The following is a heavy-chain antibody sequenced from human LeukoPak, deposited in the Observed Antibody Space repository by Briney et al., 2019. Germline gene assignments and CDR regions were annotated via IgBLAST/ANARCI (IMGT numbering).Heavy chain of an antibody. CDR2: IYYSGST. V-gene: IGHV4-39*02. CDR3: ARERALNWFDP. J-gene: IGHJ5*02. Sequence: TFSSYAMSWVRQPPGKGLEWIGSIYYSGSTYYNPSLKSRVTISVDTSKNQFSLKLSSVTAADTAVYYCARERALNWFDPWGQGTLVTVSS. CDR1: TFSSYA.